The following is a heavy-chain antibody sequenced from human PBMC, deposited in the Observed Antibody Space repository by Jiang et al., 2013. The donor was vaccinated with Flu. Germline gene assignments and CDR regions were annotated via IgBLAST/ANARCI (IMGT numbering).Heavy chain of an antibody. D-gene: IGHD2-2*01. J-gene: IGHJ4*02. CDR3: AKDIKGHPGSTSCYQG. Sequence: QLLESGGGLVQPGRSLRLSCAASGFTFDDYAMHWVRQAPGKGLEWVSGISWNSGSIGYADSVKGRFTISRDNAKNSLYLQMNSLRAEDTALYYCAKDIKGHPGSTSCYQGWGQGTLVTVSS. V-gene: IGHV3-9*01. CDR2: ISWNSGSI. CDR1: GFTFDDYA.